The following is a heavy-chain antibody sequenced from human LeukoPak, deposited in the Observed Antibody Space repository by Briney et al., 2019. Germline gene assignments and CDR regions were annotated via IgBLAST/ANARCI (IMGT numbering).Heavy chain of an antibody. CDR3: ARVTGYIVEDYFDY. J-gene: IGHJ4*02. CDR1: GGYISSYY. CDR2: ISTSGST. V-gene: IGHV4-4*07. D-gene: IGHD3-22*01. Sequence: PSETLSLTCSVSGGYISSYYWSWIRQPAGKGLESIGHISTSGSTYYNPSLKSRVTISVDTSKNQFSLKLSSVTAADTAVYYCARVTGYIVEDYFDYWGQGTLVTVSS.